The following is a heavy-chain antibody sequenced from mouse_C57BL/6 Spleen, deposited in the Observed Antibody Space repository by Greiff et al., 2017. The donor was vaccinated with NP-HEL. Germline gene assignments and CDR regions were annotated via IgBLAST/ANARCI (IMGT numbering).Heavy chain of an antibody. CDR1: GFTFSDYY. CDR2: ISNGGGST. V-gene: IGHV5-12*01. CDR3: ARRMPLPNYGSRGYAMDY. Sequence: EVKLVESGGGLVQPGGSLKLSCAASGFTFSDYYMYWVRQTPEKRLEWVAYISNGGGSTYYPDTVKGRFTISRDNAKNTLYLQMSRLKSEDTAMYYCARRMPLPNYGSRGYAMDYWGQGTSVTVSS. J-gene: IGHJ4*01. D-gene: IGHD1-1*01.